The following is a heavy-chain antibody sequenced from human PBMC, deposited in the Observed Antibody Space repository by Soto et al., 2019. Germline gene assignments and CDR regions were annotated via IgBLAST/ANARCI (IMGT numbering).Heavy chain of an antibody. CDR2: ISCCGGST. J-gene: IGHJ1*01. CDR3: AKADGEQWLIPPLDN. CDR1: GFNFKKFA. D-gene: IGHD6-19*01. Sequence: GGSLRLSCEASGFNFKKFAMGWVRQAPGEGLEWVSGISCCGGSTFYADSVKGRFSLARDDSKNTLSLQLNSLRVEDTAHYYCAKADGEQWLIPPLDNWGQGTKVTV. V-gene: IGHV3-23*01.